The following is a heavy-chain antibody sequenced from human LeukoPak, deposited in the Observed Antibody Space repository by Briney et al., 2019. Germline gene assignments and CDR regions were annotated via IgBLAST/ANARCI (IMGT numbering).Heavy chain of an antibody. CDR3: ARQGDYYDSSGPDGY. CDR2: IYFSGST. V-gene: IGHV4-39*01. CDR1: GGSISSSSYY. J-gene: IGHJ4*02. Sequence: SETLSLTCTVSGGSISSSSYYWGWIRQPPGKGLEWIGSIYFSGSTYYNPSLKSRVTISVDTSKNQFSLKLSSVTAADTAVYYCARQGDYYDSSGPDGYWGQGTLVTVSS. D-gene: IGHD3-22*01.